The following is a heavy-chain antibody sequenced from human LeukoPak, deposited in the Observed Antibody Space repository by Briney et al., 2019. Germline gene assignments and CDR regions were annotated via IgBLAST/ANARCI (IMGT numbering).Heavy chain of an antibody. CDR3: ARGRTFVVVPAGVYYYYYGMDV. Sequence: ASVKVSCKASGYTFTSYAMHWVRQAPGQRLEWMGWINAGNGNTKYSQKFQGRVTITRDTSASTAYMELSSLRSEDTAVYYCARGRTFVVVPAGVYYYYYGMDVWGQGTLVTVSS. J-gene: IGHJ6*02. CDR1: GYTFTSYA. CDR2: INAGNGNT. D-gene: IGHD2-2*01. V-gene: IGHV1-3*01.